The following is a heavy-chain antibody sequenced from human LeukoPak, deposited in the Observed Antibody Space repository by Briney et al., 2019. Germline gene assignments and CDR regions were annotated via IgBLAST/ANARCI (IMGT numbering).Heavy chain of an antibody. CDR2: IKPDGSDK. CDR1: GSTFSSNW. J-gene: IGHJ4*02. Sequence: GGSLRLSCAASGSTFSSNWMTWVRQAPGKGLEWVANIKPDGSDKYYVDSVKGRFIISRDNAKNSVYLQMNSLRAEDTAVYYCARDFDWGQGTLVTVSS. CDR3: ARDFD. V-gene: IGHV3-7*04.